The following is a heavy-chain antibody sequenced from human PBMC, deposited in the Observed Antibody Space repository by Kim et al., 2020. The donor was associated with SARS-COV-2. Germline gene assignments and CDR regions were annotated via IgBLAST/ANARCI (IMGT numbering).Heavy chain of an antibody. CDR1: GFTFSSYD. D-gene: IGHD5-12*01. V-gene: IGHV3-13*05. Sequence: GGSLRLSCAASGFTFSSYDMHWVRQATGKGLEWVSAIGTAGDPYYPGSVKGRFTISRENAKNSLYLQMNSLRAGDTAVYYCARGYSGYDWGNRQYYYYGMDVWGQGTTVTVSS. CDR3: ARGYSGYDWGNRQYYYYGMDV. CDR2: IGTAGDP. J-gene: IGHJ6*02.